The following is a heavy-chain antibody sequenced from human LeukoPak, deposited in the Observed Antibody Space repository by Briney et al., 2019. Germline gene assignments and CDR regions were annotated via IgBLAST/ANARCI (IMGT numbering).Heavy chain of an antibody. J-gene: IGHJ4*02. V-gene: IGHV3-30*04. CDR1: GFTFSSYA. D-gene: IGHD1-26*01. CDR3: AKDLEPFSGSYPFDY. CDR2: ISYDGSNK. Sequence: PGRSLRLSCAASGFTFSSYAMHWVRQAPGKGLEWVAVISYDGSNKYYADSVKGRFTISRDNSKNTLYLQMNSLRAEDTAVYYCAKDLEPFSGSYPFDYWGQGTLVTVSS.